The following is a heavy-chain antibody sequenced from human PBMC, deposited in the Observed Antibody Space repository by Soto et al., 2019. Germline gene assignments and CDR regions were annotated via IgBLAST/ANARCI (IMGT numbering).Heavy chain of an antibody. CDR2: ISGSGGST. CDR3: ARDIAVAGHYYYGMDV. CDR1: GFTFSSYA. D-gene: IGHD6-19*01. J-gene: IGHJ6*02. Sequence: EVQLLESGGGLVQPGGSLRLSCAASGFTFSSYAMSWVRQAPGKGLEWVSAISGSGGSTYYADSVKGRFTISRDNSKNTLYLQMNSLRAEDTAVYYCARDIAVAGHYYYGMDVWGQGTTVTVSS. V-gene: IGHV3-23*01.